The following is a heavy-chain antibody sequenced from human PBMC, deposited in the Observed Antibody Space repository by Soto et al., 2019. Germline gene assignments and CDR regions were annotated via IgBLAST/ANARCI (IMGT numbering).Heavy chain of an antibody. CDR2: IKGDGSEK. CDR1: GFTFSISW. Sequence: EVHLVESGGGLVQPGGSLTLSCAASGFTFSISWMNWVRQAPGKGLEWVANIKGDGSEKYYVDSVKGRFTISRDNAKNSLYPQMNSLRAEDTAVYYCAAGFPPDFWGQGTLVTVSS. D-gene: IGHD2-21*01. V-gene: IGHV3-7*01. CDR3: AAGFPPDF. J-gene: IGHJ4*02.